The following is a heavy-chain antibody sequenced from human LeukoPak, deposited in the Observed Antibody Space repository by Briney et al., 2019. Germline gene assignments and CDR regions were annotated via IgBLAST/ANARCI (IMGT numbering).Heavy chain of an antibody. V-gene: IGHV4-59*01. CDR3: ARVRVTGYSNFAY. J-gene: IGHJ4*02. CDR1: GGSLSSYY. D-gene: IGHD3-9*01. CDR2: IYYSGST. Sequence: SETLSLTCTVSGGSLSSYYWSWIRQPPGKGLEWIGYIYYSGSTNYNPSLKSRVTISVDTSKNQFSLKLSSVTAADTAVYYCARVRVTGYSNFAYWGQGTLVTVSS.